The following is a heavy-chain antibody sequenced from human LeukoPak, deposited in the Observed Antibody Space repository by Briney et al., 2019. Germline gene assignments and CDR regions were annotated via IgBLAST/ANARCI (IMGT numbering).Heavy chain of an antibody. J-gene: IGHJ4*02. CDR2: ISSSGSTI. CDR1: GFTFSDYY. CDR3: ATNQEWELSLFNY. Sequence: PGGSLRLSCAASGFTFSDYYMSWIRQAPGKGLEWVSYISSSGSTIYYADSVKGRFTISRDNAKNSLHLQMNSLRAEDTAVYYCATNQEWELSLFNYWGQGTLVTVSS. D-gene: IGHD3-16*02. V-gene: IGHV3-11*01.